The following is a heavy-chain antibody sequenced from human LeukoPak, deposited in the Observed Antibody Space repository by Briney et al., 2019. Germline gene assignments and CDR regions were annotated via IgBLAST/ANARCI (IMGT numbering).Heavy chain of an antibody. CDR2: INYSGNT. CDR3: ARRPHTGYSGDWGPHDYYYGMNV. V-gene: IGHV4-59*08. J-gene: IGHJ6*02. D-gene: IGHD6-19*01. CDR1: GGSISTYY. Sequence: SETLSLTCTVSGGSISTYYWSWIRQPPGKGLEWIGYINYSGNTNYNPSLKSRVTISVDTSKNQFSLKLSPVTAADTAVYYCARRPHTGYSGDWGPHDYYYGMNVWGQGTTVTVSS.